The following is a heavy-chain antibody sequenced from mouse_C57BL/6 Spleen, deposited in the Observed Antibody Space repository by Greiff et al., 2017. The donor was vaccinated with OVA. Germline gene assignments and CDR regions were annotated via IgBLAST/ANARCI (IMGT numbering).Heavy chain of an antibody. V-gene: IGHV1-26*01. J-gene: IGHJ2*01. CDR2: INPNNGGT. Sequence: EVQLQQSGPELVKPGASVKISCKASGYTFTDYYMNWVKQSHGKSLEWIGDINPNNGGTSYNQKFKGKATLTVDKSSSTAYMELRSLTSEDSAVYYCATDGYQYYFDYWGQGTTLTVSS. CDR3: ATDGYQYYFDY. D-gene: IGHD2-3*01. CDR1: GYTFTDYY.